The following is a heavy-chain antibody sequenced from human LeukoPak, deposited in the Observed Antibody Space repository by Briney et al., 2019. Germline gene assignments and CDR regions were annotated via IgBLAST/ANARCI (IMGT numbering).Heavy chain of an antibody. V-gene: IGHV4-4*07. J-gene: IGHJ4*02. CDR2: ISTGGST. D-gene: IGHD1-26*01. Sequence: PSETLSLTCSVSGASISSYYWSWIRQPAGKGLEWIGRISTGGSTTYNLSLESRLTMSVDMSKNHFSLKLTSVTAADTAVYYCASGGPYDSGGFYFDYWGQGTLVTISS. CDR1: GASISSYY. CDR3: ASGGPYDSGGFYFDY.